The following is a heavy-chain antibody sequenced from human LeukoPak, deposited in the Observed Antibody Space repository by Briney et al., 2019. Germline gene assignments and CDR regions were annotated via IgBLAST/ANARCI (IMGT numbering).Heavy chain of an antibody. J-gene: IGHJ5*02. CDR2: INSDGSST. CDR1: GFTFSSYW. CDR3: ARDGGPYCSGGGCYVSNWFDP. V-gene: IGHV3-74*01. Sequence: GGSLRLSCAGSGFTFSSYWMHWVRQAPGKGLVWVSRINSDGSSTSYADSVKGRFTISRDNAKNTLYLQMNSLRAEDTAVYYCARDGGPYCSGGGCYVSNWFDPWGQGTLVTVSS. D-gene: IGHD2-15*01.